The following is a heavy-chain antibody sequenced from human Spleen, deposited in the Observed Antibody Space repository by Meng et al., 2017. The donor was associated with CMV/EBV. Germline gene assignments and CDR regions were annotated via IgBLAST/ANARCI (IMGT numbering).Heavy chain of an antibody. CDR1: GFTFDDYA. V-gene: IGHV3-23*01. D-gene: IGHD6-25*01. CDR2: ISGSGGST. CDR3: AASARVSYYYYYGMDV. J-gene: IGHJ6*02. Sequence: GESLKISCAASGFTFDDYAMHWVRQAPGKGLEWVSGISGSGGSTFYADSVKGRFTISRDNSKNTLFLQLNSLRAEDTAVYYCAASARVSYYYYYGMDVWGQGTTVTVSS.